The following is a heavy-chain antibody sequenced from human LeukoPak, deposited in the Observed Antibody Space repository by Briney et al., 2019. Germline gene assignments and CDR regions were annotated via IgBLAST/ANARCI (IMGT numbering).Heavy chain of an antibody. D-gene: IGHD2-2*01. J-gene: IGHJ4*02. V-gene: IGHV3-64*01. CDR3: ARGAQPLAVPAAISFVFFDY. CDR1: GFTFSSYA. CDR2: ISSNGGST. Sequence: GGSLRLSCAASGFTFSSYAMHWVRQAPGKGLEYVSAISSNGGSTYYANSVKGRFTISRDNSKNTLYLQMGSLRAEDMAVYYCARGAQPLAVPAAISFVFFDYWGQGTLVTVSS.